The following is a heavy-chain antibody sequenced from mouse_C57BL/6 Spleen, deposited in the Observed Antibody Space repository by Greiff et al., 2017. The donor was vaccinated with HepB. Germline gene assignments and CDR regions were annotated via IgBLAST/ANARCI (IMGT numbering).Heavy chain of an antibody. D-gene: IGHD1-1*01. CDR3: TTLDYYGSNWYFDV. CDR1: GFNIKDDY. J-gene: IGHJ1*03. V-gene: IGHV14-4*01. Sequence: VQLKQSGAELVRPGASVKLSCTASGFNIKDDYMHWVKQRPEQGLEWIGWIDPENGDTEYASKFQGKATITADTSSNTAYLQLSSLTSEDTAVYYCTTLDYYGSNWYFDVWGTGTTVTVSS. CDR2: IDPENGDT.